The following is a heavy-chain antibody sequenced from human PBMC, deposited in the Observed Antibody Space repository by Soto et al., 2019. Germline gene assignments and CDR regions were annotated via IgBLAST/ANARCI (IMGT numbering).Heavy chain of an antibody. V-gene: IGHV2-5*02. J-gene: IGHJ4*02. Sequence: QITLKESGPTLVKPTQTLTLTCTFSGFSLSTSGVGVGWIRQPPGKALEWLALTYWDDDKRYSPSLNSRLTITKDTSKNQVVLTMTNMDTVDTATYYCAHSRPPRLLDYWGQGTLVTVSS. CDR2: TYWDDDK. CDR1: GFSLSTSGVG. CDR3: AHSRPPRLLDY. D-gene: IGHD6-6*01.